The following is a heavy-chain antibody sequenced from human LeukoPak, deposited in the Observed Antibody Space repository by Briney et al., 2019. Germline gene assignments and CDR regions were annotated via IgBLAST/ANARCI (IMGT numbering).Heavy chain of an antibody. CDR3: ARDYNWWYFDY. V-gene: IGHV4-39*07. CDR2: IHYSGST. J-gene: IGHJ4*02. D-gene: IGHD1-1*01. CDR1: GGSISSSSYY. Sequence: SETLSLTCTVSGGSISSSSYYWGWIRQPPGKGLEWIGYIHYSGSTYYNPSLKGRVTISVDTSKNQFSLKLSSVTAADTAVYYCARDYNWWYFDYWGQGTLVTVSS.